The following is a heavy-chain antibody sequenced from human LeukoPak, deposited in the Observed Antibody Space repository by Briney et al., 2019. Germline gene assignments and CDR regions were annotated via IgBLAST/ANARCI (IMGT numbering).Heavy chain of an antibody. D-gene: IGHD3-10*01. J-gene: IGHJ6*02. CDR1: GFTFSSYG. CDR2: INSDGSST. Sequence: GGSLRLSCAASGFTFSSYGMHWVRQAPGKGLVWVSRINSDGSSTSYADSVKGRFTISRDNAKNTLYLQMNSLRAEDTVVYYCARGTLAPYYYGMDVWGQGTTVTVSS. V-gene: IGHV3-74*01. CDR3: ARGTLAPYYYGMDV.